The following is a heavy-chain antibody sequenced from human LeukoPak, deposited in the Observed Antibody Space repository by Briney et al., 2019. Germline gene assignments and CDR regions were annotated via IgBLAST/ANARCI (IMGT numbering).Heavy chain of an antibody. CDR1: GGSISSYY. V-gene: IGHV4-4*07. D-gene: IGHD3-10*01. Sequence: SETLSLTCTVSGGSISSYYWSWIRQPAGNGLEWIGRIYTSGSTNYNPSLKSRVTISVDTSKNQFSLKLSSVTAADTAVYYCASLYGSGTTDMRWGQGTLVTVSS. J-gene: IGHJ4*02. CDR2: IYTSGST. CDR3: ASLYGSGTTDMR.